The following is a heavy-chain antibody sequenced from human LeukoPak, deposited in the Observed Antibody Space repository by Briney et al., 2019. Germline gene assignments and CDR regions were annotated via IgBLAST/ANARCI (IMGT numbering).Heavy chain of an antibody. D-gene: IGHD3-16*02. J-gene: IGHJ3*01. V-gene: IGHV3-23*01. CDR2: ISYSGANS. CDR1: GFTFTSYG. Sequence: PGGSLRLSCAASGFTFTSYGMHWVRQAPGEGLEWVSLISYSGANSYYTDSVRGRFTISRDNSKDTLFLQMNSLRAEDTAIYYCVRDMQLSTWGLGTMVTVSS. CDR3: VRDMQLST.